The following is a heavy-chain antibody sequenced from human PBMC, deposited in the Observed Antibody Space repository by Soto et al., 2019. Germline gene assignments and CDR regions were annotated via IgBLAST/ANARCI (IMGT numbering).Heavy chain of an antibody. CDR1: GGSISSSSYY. V-gene: IGHV4-39*01. Sequence: SETPSLTCTVSGGSISSSSYYWGWIRQPPGKGLEWIGSIYYSGSTYYNPSLKSRVTISVDTSKNQFSLKLSSVTAADTAVYYCARLSRSGYSSGWSEYWGQGTLVTVSS. CDR2: IYYSGST. J-gene: IGHJ4*02. D-gene: IGHD6-19*01. CDR3: ARLSRSGYSSGWSEY.